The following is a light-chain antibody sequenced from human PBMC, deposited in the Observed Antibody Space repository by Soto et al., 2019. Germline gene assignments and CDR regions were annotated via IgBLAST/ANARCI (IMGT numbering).Light chain of an antibody. Sequence: DIQMTQSPSTLSASVGDRVTITCRASQNINQWLAWYQQKPGKAPKFLIYDASILESGVPSRFSGTGSGTEFTLTISSLQPDDFATYYCQRYKSNSRTFGQGTKVEIK. CDR3: QRYKSNSRT. CDR1: QNINQW. CDR2: DAS. V-gene: IGKV1-5*01. J-gene: IGKJ1*01.